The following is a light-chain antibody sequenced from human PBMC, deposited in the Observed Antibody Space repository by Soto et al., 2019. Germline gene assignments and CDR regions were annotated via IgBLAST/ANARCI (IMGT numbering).Light chain of an antibody. J-gene: IGKJ1*01. Sequence: TVMTQSPATLSVSPWERATLSCRASQRVSTNLAWYQQKPGQSPRLLIYRASTRATDIPARFSGSGSGTEFTLTISSLQSEDFAVYYCQQYGSSGTFGQGTKVE. CDR1: QRVSTN. CDR2: RAS. CDR3: QQYGSSGT. V-gene: IGKV3-15*01.